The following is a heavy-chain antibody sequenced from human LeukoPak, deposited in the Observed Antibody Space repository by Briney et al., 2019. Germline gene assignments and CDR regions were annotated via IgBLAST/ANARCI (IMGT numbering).Heavy chain of an antibody. Sequence: ASVKVSCKASGYTFTRYYMPSVGQAPGPGLEWMGRINPNSGGTNYAQKFQVRVTMTRDTSISTAYMELSRLRSDDTAVYYCARYNVIRWGQGTLVTVSS. V-gene: IGHV1-2*06. J-gene: IGHJ4*02. CDR3: ARYNVIR. CDR1: GYTFTRYY. CDR2: INPNSGGT. D-gene: IGHD3-16*02.